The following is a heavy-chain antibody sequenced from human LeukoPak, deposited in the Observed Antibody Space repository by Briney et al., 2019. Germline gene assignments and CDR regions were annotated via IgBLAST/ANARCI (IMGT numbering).Heavy chain of an antibody. CDR2: IYTSGST. D-gene: IGHD6-13*01. CDR1: GGSISSYY. V-gene: IGHV4-4*07. J-gene: IGHJ6*02. Sequence: SETLSLTCTVSGGSISSYYGSLIRQPAGKGLEWIGRIYTSGSTNYNPSLKSRVTMSVDTSKNQFSLKLSSVTAADTAVYYCAREAGSSWSYYYYYYGMDVWGQGTTVTVSS. CDR3: AREAGSSWSYYYYYYGMDV.